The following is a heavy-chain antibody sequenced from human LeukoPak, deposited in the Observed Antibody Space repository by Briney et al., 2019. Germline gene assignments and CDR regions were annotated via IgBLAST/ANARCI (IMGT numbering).Heavy chain of an antibody. CDR3: AKWGDYDILTGYYVPDF. D-gene: IGHD3-9*01. V-gene: IGHV3-23*01. CDR2: ITGSDGSS. CDR1: GFTFTSYA. J-gene: IGHJ4*02. Sequence: PGTSLRLSCVASGFTFTSYAMSRVRQAPGKGLEWVSAITGSDGSSYYADSVKGRFTISRDNSKNTLYLQVNSLRAEDTAVYYCAKWGDYDILTGYYVPDFWGQGTLVTVPS.